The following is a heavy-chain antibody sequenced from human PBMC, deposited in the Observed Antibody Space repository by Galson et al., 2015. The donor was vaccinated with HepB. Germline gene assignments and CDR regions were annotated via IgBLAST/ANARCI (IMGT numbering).Heavy chain of an antibody. V-gene: IGHV1-2*02. CDR2: INPNSGGT. D-gene: IGHD3-22*01. CDR1: GYTFTGYY. J-gene: IGHJ4*02. CDR3: ARAERTYYYDSSGYRNPRPSPIDY. Sequence: SVKVSCKASGYTFTGYYMHWVRQAPGQGLEWMGWINPNSGGTNYAQKFQGRVTMTRDTSISTAYMELSRLRSDDTAVYYCARAERTYYYDSSGYRNPRPSPIDYWGQGTLVTVSS.